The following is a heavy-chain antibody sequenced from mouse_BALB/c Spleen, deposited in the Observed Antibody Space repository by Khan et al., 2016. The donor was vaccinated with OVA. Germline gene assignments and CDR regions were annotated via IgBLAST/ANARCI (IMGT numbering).Heavy chain of an antibody. V-gene: IGHV1-77*01. CDR3: ARRNYFGYTFAY. Sequence: QVQLQQSGAELARPGASVKLSCKASGYTFTDYYINWVKQRTGQGLEWIGEISPGSSDTYYNEKFKGKATLTADKSSSTAYMQLNSLTSEASAVYFCARRNYFGYTFAYWGQGTLVTVSA. CDR2: ISPGSSDT. CDR1: GYTFTDYY. J-gene: IGHJ3*01. D-gene: IGHD1-2*01.